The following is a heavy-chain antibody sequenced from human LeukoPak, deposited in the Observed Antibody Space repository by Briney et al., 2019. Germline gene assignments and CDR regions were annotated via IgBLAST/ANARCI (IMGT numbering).Heavy chain of an antibody. J-gene: IGHJ5*02. CDR3: ARLPSDDYDFWSGYYIDWFDP. D-gene: IGHD3-3*01. CDR1: GFTFDDYA. V-gene: IGHV3-9*01. CDR2: ISWNSGSI. Sequence: GRSLRLSCAASGFTFDDYAMHWVRQAPGKGLEWVSGISWNSGSIGYADSVKGRFTISRDNAKNSLYLQMNSLRAEDTALYYCARLPSDDYDFWSGYYIDWFDPWGQGTLVTVSS.